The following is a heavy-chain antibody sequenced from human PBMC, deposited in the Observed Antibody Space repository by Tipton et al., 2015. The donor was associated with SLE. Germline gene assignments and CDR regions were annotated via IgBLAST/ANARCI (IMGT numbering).Heavy chain of an antibody. CDR2: IYFNGGT. V-gene: IGHV4-61*02. CDR1: GGSMSSGTYY. Sequence: TLPLTCTVSGGSMSSGTYYWSWMRQTAGRKLECIGRIYFNGGTDYNPSLKSRVTISQDTSKNQFSLKLNSVTAADTGVYYCAGPSGVGAHNKYLQNWGPGTLVTVSS. J-gene: IGHJ1*01. CDR3: AGPSGVGAHNKYLQN. D-gene: IGHD2-15*01.